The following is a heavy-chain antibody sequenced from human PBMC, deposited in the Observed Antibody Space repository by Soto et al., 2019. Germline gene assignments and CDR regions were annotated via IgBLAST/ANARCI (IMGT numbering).Heavy chain of an antibody. CDR2: ISWNSGSI. CDR3: AKDMSHDFWSGYAFDY. CDR1: GFTFDDYA. J-gene: IGHJ4*02. Sequence: SLRLSCAASGFTFDDYAMHWVRQAPGKGLEWVSGISWNSGSIGYADSVKGRFTISRDNAKNSLYLQMNSLRAEDTALYYCAKDMSHDFWSGYAFDYWGQGTLVTVSS. V-gene: IGHV3-9*01. D-gene: IGHD3-3*01.